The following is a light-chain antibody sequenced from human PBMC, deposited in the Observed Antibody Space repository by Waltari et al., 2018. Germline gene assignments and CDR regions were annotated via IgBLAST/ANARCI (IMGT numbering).Light chain of an antibody. V-gene: IGKV1-12*01. J-gene: IGKJ4*01. CDR3: QQANRYPMP. Sequence: DFQMTQSPSFVSASVGDRVTMTCRASHDIGRWLAWFQKKPGKAPKLLINETSRLQSGVSSRFSGSGYGTDFTLTISSLQSEDVATYYCQQANRYPMPFGGGTRVEIK. CDR2: ETS. CDR1: HDIGRW.